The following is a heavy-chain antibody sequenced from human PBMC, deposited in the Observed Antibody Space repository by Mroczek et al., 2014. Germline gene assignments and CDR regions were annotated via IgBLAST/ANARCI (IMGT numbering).Heavy chain of an antibody. CDR1: GFTFSSYG. CDR2: ISYDGSNK. CDR3: AKVLGRGDYPFDY. J-gene: IGHJ4*02. Sequence: ESGGGVVQPGRSLRLSCAASGFTFSSYGMHWVRQAPGKGLEWVAVISYDGSNKYYADSVKGRFTISRDNSKNTLYLQMNSLRAEDTAVYYCAKVLGRGDYPFDYWGQGTLVTVSS. V-gene: IGHV3-30*18. D-gene: IGHD4-17*01.